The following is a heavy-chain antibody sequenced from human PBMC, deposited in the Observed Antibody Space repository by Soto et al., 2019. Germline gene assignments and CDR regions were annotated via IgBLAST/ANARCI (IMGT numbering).Heavy chain of an antibody. D-gene: IGHD6-13*01. V-gene: IGHV4-34*01. CDR2: INHSGST. J-gene: IGHJ3*02. CDR3: ARGARSSWYRGPNAFDI. Sequence: QVQLQQWGAGLLKPSETLSLTCAVYGGSFSGYYWSWIRQPPGKGLEWIGEINHSGSTNYNPSLKSRVTISVDTSKNQFSLKLSSVTAADTAVYYCARGARSSWYRGPNAFDIWGQGTMVTVSS. CDR1: GGSFSGYY.